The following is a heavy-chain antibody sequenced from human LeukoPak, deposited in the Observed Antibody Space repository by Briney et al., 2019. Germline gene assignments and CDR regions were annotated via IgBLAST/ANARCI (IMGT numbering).Heavy chain of an antibody. D-gene: IGHD5-24*01. CDR1: GFTFSNFA. J-gene: IGHJ4*02. CDR3: VKGGWLDF. Sequence: GGSLRLSCAASGFTFSNFAMTWVRQAPGKGLEWDSGISSGGDGTYYANSVKGRFTISRDNSKNTLYLQMNSLTAGDTAVYYCVKGGWLDFWGQGTLVTVSS. V-gene: IGHV3-23*01. CDR2: ISSGGDGT.